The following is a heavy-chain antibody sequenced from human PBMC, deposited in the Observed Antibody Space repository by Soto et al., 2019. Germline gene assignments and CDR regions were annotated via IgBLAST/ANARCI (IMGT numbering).Heavy chain of an antibody. CDR2: INAGNGNT. J-gene: IGHJ4*02. CDR1: GYTFTSYA. V-gene: IGHV1-3*01. Sequence: ASVKVSCKASGYTFTSYAMHWVRQAPGQRLEWMGWINAGNGNTKYSQKFQGRVTITRDTSASTAYMELSSLRSEDTAVYYCARLVPTTVTDFDYWGQGTLVTVSS. D-gene: IGHD4-17*01. CDR3: ARLVPTTVTDFDY.